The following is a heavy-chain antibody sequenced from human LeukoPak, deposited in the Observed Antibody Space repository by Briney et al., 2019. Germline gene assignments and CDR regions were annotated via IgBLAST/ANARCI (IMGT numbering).Heavy chain of an antibody. Sequence: GGSLRLSCAASGFTFSSYAMSWVGQAPGRGLEWVSDISGSGGSTYCADSVKGRFTISRDNAKNKMYLQMNRLRDEGAAVYYSGYFGSVYAFYF. J-gene: IGHJ3*01. CDR3: GYFGSVYAFYF. CDR2: ISGSGGST. V-gene: IGHV3-23*01. D-gene: IGHD2-15*01. CDR1: GFTFSSYA.